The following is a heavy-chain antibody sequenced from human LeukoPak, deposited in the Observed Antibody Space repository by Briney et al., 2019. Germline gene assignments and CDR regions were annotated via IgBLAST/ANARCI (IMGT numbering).Heavy chain of an antibody. Sequence: GGSLRLSGAASGFTFSPYWMHWVRQAPGKGLVWVSHINSGGSSTSYADSVKGRFTNSRDNAKNTLFLQMHSLRADDTAVYYCARSFGGTYYFDYWGQGTLVTVSS. J-gene: IGHJ4*02. D-gene: IGHD1-26*01. V-gene: IGHV3-74*01. CDR3: ARSFGGTYYFDY. CDR1: GFTFSPYW. CDR2: INSGGSST.